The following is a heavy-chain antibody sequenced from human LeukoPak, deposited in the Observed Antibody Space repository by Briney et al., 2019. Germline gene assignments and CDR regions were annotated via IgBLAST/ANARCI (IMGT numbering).Heavy chain of an antibody. CDR3: ANPARTDAFDI. V-gene: IGHV3-30*04. CDR1: GFTFSSNA. Sequence: GGSLRLSCAASGFTFSSNAMHWVRQAPGKGLEWVAVISYDGSNKYYADSVKGRFTISRDNSKNTLYLQMNSLRAEDTAVYYCANPARTDAFDIWGQGTMITVSS. D-gene: IGHD1-14*01. CDR2: ISYDGSNK. J-gene: IGHJ3*02.